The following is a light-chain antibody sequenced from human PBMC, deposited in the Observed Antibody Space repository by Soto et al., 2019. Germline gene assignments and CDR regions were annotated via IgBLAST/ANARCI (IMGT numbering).Light chain of an antibody. CDR3: QQSYSSPPYT. J-gene: IGKJ2*01. CDR2: AAS. V-gene: IGKV1-39*01. CDR1: QSISSY. Sequence: DIQMTQSPSSLSASVGDRVTLTCRASQSISSYLNWYQQKPGKAPKLLIYAASSLESGVPSRFSGSGSGTDFTLTISSLQPEDFATYYCQQSYSSPPYTFGQGTQLEIK.